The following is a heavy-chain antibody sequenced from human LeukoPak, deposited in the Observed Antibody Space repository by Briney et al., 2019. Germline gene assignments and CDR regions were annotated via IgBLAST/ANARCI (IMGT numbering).Heavy chain of an antibody. J-gene: IGHJ4*02. CDR3: LSAYGGFLDD. CDR1: GFTFSSYE. D-gene: IGHD3-16*01. Sequence: GGSLRLSCAASGFTFSSYEMNWGRQAPGKGLESCSYISGTGTTISYANSVSGRFTISRDNAKNSLSLQMNSLMTAATAVFYCLSAYGGFLDDCGQGSL. V-gene: IGHV3-48*03. CDR2: ISGTGTTI.